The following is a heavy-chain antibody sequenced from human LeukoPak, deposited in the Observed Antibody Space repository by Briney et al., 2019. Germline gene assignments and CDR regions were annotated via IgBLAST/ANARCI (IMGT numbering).Heavy chain of an antibody. V-gene: IGHV3-21*01. CDR1: GFTFSSYS. J-gene: IGHJ4*02. Sequence: TGGSLRLSCAASGFTFSSYSMNWVRQAPGKGLEWVSSISSSSSYIYYADSVKGRFTISRDNAKNSLYLQMNSLRAEDTAVYYCARDDNWNDRDGYFDYWGQGTLVTVSS. CDR2: ISSSSSYI. CDR3: ARDDNWNDRDGYFDY. D-gene: IGHD1-1*01.